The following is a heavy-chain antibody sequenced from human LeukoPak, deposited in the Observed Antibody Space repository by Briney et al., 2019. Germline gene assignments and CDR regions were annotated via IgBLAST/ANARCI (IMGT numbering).Heavy chain of an antibody. CDR1: GYTFTSYY. V-gene: IGHV1-46*01. CDR3: ARDSGMVRGTVDY. Sequence: GASVKVSCKSSGYTFTSYYMYWVRQAPGQGLEWMGIINPSGGSTSYAQKFQGRVTMTRDTSTSTVYMELSSLRPEDMAVYYCARDSGMVRGTVDYWGQGTLVTVSS. CDR2: INPSGGST. J-gene: IGHJ4*02. D-gene: IGHD3-10*01.